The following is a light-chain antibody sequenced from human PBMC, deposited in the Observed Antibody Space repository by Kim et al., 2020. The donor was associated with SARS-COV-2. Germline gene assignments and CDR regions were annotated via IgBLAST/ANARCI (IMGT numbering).Light chain of an antibody. CDR1: STDVGVYNY. CDR2: DVN. J-gene: IGLJ1*01. V-gene: IGLV2-8*01. CDR3: SSYAGTNNFYV. Sequence: QSVTISCTGPSTDVGVYNYVSWHQQRPGKAPKLIIYDVNNRPSGVPNRFSGSKSGNTASLTVSGLQSEDEADYYCSSYAGTNNFYVFGTGTKVTVL.